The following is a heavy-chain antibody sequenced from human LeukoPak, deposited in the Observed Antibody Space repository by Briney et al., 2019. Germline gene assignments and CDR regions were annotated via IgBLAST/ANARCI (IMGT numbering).Heavy chain of an antibody. CDR2: IYSDNT. D-gene: IGHD6-13*01. V-gene: IGHV3-53*01. J-gene: IGHJ4*02. CDR1: GFTVSSNS. Sequence: GGSLRLSCTVSGFTVSSNSMSWVRQAPGKGLEWVSFIYSDNTHYSDSVKGRFTISRDNSKNTLYLQMNSLRAEDTAVYYCARGSGSSWYFYFDYWGRGTLVTVSS. CDR3: ARGSGSSWYFYFDY.